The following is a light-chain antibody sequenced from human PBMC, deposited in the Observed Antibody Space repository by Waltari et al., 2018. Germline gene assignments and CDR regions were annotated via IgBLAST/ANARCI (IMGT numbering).Light chain of an antibody. J-gene: IGKJ4*01. Sequence: DIQMTQSPSSLSASVGDRVIITCRASQSISNYLNWYQQKPGKAPKLLIYAASSLQSGVPSRFSGSGSGTDFTLTISSLQPDDFATYYCQQSYSTPTTFGGGTKVEIK. CDR1: QSISNY. CDR2: AAS. CDR3: QQSYSTPTT. V-gene: IGKV1-39*01.